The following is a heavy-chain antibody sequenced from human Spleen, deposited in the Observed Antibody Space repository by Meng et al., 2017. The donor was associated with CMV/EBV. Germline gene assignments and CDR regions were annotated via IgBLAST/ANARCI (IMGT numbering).Heavy chain of an antibody. D-gene: IGHD3-22*01. CDR3: ARAYYDSTDYYYVLAY. CDR2: ISSSGSTI. J-gene: IGHJ4*02. Sequence: GESLKISCAASGFTFSTYEMNWVRQAPGKGLEWLSYISSSGSTIYYADSVKGRFTISRDSAKNSLYLQMNSLRAEDTAVYYCARAYYDSTDYYYVLAYWGQGTLVTVSS. V-gene: IGHV3-48*03. CDR1: GFTFSTYE.